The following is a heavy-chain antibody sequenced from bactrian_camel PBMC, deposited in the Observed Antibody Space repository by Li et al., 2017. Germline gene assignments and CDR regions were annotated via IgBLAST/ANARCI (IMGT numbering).Heavy chain of an antibody. Sequence: HVQLVESGGGSVQAGGSLRLSCTASGFTFDDSDMGWYRQAPGNECELVSTISSDGSTYYADSAKGRFTISRDNADKTLYLQMSSLKTEDTGMYWCTIWGRFWSQGTQVTVS. CDR1: GFTFDDSD. J-gene: IGHJ4*01. D-gene: IGHD3*01. CDR3: TIWGRF. CDR2: ISSDGST. V-gene: IGHV3S55*01.